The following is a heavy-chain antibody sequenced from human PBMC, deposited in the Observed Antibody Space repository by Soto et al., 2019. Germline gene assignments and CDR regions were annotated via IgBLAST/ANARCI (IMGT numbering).Heavy chain of an antibody. J-gene: IGHJ5*02. V-gene: IGHV4-4*07. Sequence: SETLSLTCTVSVDSISSYYWTWIRQPAGKGLEWIGRVYSSGGTHYNPSLKSRVTISLDTSKNQFSLRLLSVTDADTAVYYCARGQRFSDWFDPWGQGTLVTVSS. CDR3: ARGQRFSDWFDP. CDR1: VDSISSYY. CDR2: VYSSGGT. D-gene: IGHD6-25*01.